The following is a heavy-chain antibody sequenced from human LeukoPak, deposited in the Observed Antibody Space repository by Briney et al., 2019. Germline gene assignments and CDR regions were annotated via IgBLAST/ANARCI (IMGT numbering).Heavy chain of an antibody. D-gene: IGHD6-19*01. V-gene: IGHV3-30*02. Sequence: GGSLRPSCAASGFTFSSYGMHWVRQAPGKGLEWVAFIRYDGSNKYYADSVKGRFTISRDNSKNTLYLQMNSLRAEDTAVYYCAKWISSGPGGFDYWGQGTLVTVSS. CDR3: AKWISSGPGGFDY. J-gene: IGHJ4*02. CDR2: IRYDGSNK. CDR1: GFTFSSYG.